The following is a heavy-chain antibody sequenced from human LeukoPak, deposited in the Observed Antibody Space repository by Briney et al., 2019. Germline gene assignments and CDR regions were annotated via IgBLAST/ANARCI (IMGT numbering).Heavy chain of an antibody. CDR1: GFTFSRYW. CDR2: INPDGSTT. CDR3: ARVLSGSWDWFDP. Sequence: GGSLRLSCTASGFTFSRYWIHWVRQAPGKGLEWVSRINPDGSTTTYADSVKGRFTISRDNAKNTVYLQMNSLRAEDTAVYYCARVLSGSWDWFDPWGQGTLVTVSS. J-gene: IGHJ5*02. V-gene: IGHV3-74*01. D-gene: IGHD3-22*01.